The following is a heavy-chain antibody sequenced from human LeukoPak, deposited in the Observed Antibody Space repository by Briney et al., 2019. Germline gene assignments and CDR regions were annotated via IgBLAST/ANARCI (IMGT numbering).Heavy chain of an antibody. V-gene: IGHV1-2*02. D-gene: IGHD1-26*01. CDR2: INPNSGDT. J-gene: IGHJ6*02. CDR1: GYTFTGYY. CDR3: ATSVGMGATYYYGMDV. Sequence: ASVKVSCKASGYTFTGYYMHWVRQAPGQGLEWMGWINPNSGDTNYAQKLHGRVTMTRDTSISTAYMELSRLRSEDTAVYYCATSVGMGATYYYGMDVWGQGPTVTVSS.